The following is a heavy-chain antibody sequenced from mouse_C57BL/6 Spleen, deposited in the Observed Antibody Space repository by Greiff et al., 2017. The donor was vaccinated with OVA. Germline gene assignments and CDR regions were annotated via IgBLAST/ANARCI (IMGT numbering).Heavy chain of an antibody. CDR3: ARERIYSNYYAMDY. Sequence: ESGPGLVKPSQSLSLTCSVTGYSITSGYYWNWIRQFPGNKLEWMGYISYDGSNNYNPSLKNRISITRDTSKNQFFLKLNSVTTEDTATYYCARERIYSNYYAMDYWGQGTSVTVSS. V-gene: IGHV3-6*01. D-gene: IGHD2-5*01. CDR1: GYSITSGYY. CDR2: ISYDGSN. J-gene: IGHJ4*01.